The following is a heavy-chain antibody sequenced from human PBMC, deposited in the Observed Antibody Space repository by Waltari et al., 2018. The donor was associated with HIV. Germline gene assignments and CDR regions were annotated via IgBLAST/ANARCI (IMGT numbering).Heavy chain of an antibody. CDR2: ISYDGSNK. Sequence: QVQLVESGGGVVQPGRSLRLSCAASGVTFSSYGMHWVRQAPGKGLDWVAVISYDGSNKYYADSVKGRFTISRDNSKNTLYLQMNSLRAEDTAVYYCAKGRGIDYWGQGTLVTVSS. CDR1: GVTFSSYG. V-gene: IGHV3-30*18. CDR3: AKGRGIDY. D-gene: IGHD3-10*01. J-gene: IGHJ4*02.